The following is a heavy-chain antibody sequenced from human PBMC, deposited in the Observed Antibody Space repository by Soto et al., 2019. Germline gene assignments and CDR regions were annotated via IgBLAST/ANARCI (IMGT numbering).Heavy chain of an antibody. J-gene: IGHJ4*02. Sequence: EVQLVESGGAVVRPGGSLRLSCAASGFTFDSYAMRWVRQAPGKGLEWVAAINWNGGSTSYADSLKGRFTISRDNAKNSLHLQISSLRAVDTALYYCARCSSTSCYIMASFDYWRQGNLVTVSS. CDR1: GFTFDSYA. V-gene: IGHV3-20*04. CDR2: INWNGGST. CDR3: ARCSSTSCYIMASFDY. D-gene: IGHD2-2*02.